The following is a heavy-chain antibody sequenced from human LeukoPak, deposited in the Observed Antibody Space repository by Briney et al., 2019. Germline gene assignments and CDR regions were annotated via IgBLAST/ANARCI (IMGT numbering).Heavy chain of an antibody. CDR2: ISSSSSYI. J-gene: IGHJ3*02. CDR3: ASVGNHDAFDI. V-gene: IGHV3-21*01. CDR1: GFTFSSYS. Sequence: GGSLRLSCAASGFTFSSYSMNWVRQAPGKGLEWVSSISSSSSYIYYADSVKGRFTISRDKAKNSLYLQMNSLRAEDTAVYYCASVGNHDAFDIWGQGTMVTVSS. D-gene: IGHD4-23*01.